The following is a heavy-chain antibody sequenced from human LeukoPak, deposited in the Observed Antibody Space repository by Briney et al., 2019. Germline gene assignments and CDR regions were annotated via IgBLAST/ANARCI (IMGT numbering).Heavy chain of an antibody. D-gene: IGHD3-10*01. J-gene: IGHJ4*02. CDR3: ARNLGVAGDY. CDR2: ISYDGSNK. CDR1: RFTFRRYT. V-gene: IGHV3-30-3*01. Sequence: GRSLRLSCAASRFTFRRYTMHRARKYPGMGLEWVAVISYDGSNKYYADSVKGRFTISRDNSKNTLYLQMNSLRAEDTAVYYCARNLGVAGDYWGQGTLVTVSS.